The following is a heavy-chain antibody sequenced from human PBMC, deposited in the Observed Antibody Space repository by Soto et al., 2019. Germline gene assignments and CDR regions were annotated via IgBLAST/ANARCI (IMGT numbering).Heavy chain of an antibody. CDR1: GGTFSSYS. CDR2: IIPIFGTA. J-gene: IGHJ4*02. CDR3: ASASGDILTGYYPYYFDY. D-gene: IGHD3-9*01. V-gene: IGHV1-69*06. Sequence: SVKVSCKASGGTFSSYSISWVRQAPGQGLEWMGGIIPIFGTANYAQKFQGRVTITADKSTSTAYMELSSLRSEDTAVYYCASASGDILTGYYPYYFDYWGQGTLVTVSS.